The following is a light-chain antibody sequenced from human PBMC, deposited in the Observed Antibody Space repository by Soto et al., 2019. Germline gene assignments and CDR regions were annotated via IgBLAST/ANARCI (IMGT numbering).Light chain of an antibody. J-gene: IGKJ5*01. Sequence: IVLTQSPGTRSLSAGERATLSCRASQSVSSSYLAWYQQKPGQAPRLLIYGASSRATGIPARFSGSGSGTDFTLTISSIEPEDFAVDDCQQRSNSITFGQGTRLEIK. CDR1: QSVSSSY. V-gene: IGKV3D-20*02. CDR2: GAS. CDR3: QQRSNSIT.